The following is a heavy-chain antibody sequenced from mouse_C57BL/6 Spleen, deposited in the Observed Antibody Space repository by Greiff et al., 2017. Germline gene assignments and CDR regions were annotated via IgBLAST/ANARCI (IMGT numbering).Heavy chain of an antibody. D-gene: IGHD1-1*01. J-gene: IGHJ4*01. CDR1: GYSITSGYY. Sequence: VQLKESGPGLVKPSQSLSLTCSVTGYSITSGYYWNWIRQFPGNKLEWMGYISYDGSNNYNPSLKNRISITRDTSKNQFFLKLNSVTTEDTATYYCASFITTPYYYAMDYWGQGTSVTVSS. V-gene: IGHV3-6*01. CDR3: ASFITTPYYYAMDY. CDR2: ISYDGSN.